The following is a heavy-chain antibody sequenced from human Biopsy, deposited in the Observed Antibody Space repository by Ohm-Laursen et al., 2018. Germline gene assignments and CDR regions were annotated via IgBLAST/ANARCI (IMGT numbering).Heavy chain of an antibody. J-gene: IGHJ4*02. D-gene: IGHD1-26*01. CDR2: IIPIFGTA. V-gene: IGHV1-69*01. Sequence: GPSVNVSCKASGGTFTNYAISWVRQAPGQGLEWMGGIIPIFGTANYAQKFQGRVTITADESTNTAYMELSSLRSDDTAVYYCARDALGGGSYRFFYWGQGSLVTVSS. CDR3: ARDALGGGSYRFFY. CDR1: GGTFTNYA.